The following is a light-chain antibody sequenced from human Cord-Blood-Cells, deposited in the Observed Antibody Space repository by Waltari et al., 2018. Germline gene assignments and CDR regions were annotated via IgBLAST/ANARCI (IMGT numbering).Light chain of an antibody. CDR1: QSISSY. V-gene: IGKV1-39*01. Sequence: DIQMTHSPSSLSASVGDRDTITCRASQSISSYLNWYQQNPGKAPKLLIYAASSLQSGVPSRFSGSGSGTDFTLTISSLQPEDFATYYCQQSYSTLTFGPGTKVDIK. CDR2: AAS. CDR3: QQSYSTLT. J-gene: IGKJ3*01.